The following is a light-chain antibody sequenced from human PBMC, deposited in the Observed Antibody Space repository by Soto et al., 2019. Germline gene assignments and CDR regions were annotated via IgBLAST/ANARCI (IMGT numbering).Light chain of an antibody. CDR1: RSISSY. V-gene: IGKV1-39*01. CDR3: QQSYSLPPTWT. Sequence: DIQMTQSPSSLSASVGDRVTITCRASRSISSYLNWYQQKPGKAPILLVYAASSLQSGVPSRFSGSGSGTEFTLTISSLQPEDFATYYCQQSYSLPPTWTFGQGTKVEIK. J-gene: IGKJ1*01. CDR2: AAS.